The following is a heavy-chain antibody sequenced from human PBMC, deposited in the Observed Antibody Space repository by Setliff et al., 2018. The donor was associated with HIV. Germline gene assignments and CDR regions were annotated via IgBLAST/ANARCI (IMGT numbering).Heavy chain of an antibody. Sequence: ASVKVSCKVSGYPLSELSIHWVRQTPGKGLEWMGGSDAEDGESVYAQKFQDRVTMTEDRSTDTAYMELSSLRSEDTAVYYCATVPLGDWSFDSWGQGTLVTVSS. J-gene: IGHJ4*02. V-gene: IGHV1-24*01. CDR2: SDAEDGES. CDR1: GYPLSELS. CDR3: ATVPLGDWSFDS. D-gene: IGHD3-9*01.